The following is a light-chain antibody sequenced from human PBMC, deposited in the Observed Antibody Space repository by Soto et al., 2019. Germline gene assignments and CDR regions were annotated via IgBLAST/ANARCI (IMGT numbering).Light chain of an antibody. J-gene: IGKJ1*01. V-gene: IGKV1-5*01. CDR1: QSISSW. CDR3: QQYNSYSWT. CDR2: DAS. Sequence: EIQMTQSPATLSSSVGDRVTITCRASQSISSWLAWYQQKPGKAPKLLIYDASSRDSGVPSRFSGSGSGTEFTLTISSLQPDDFATYYCQQYNSYSWTFGQGTKVEIK.